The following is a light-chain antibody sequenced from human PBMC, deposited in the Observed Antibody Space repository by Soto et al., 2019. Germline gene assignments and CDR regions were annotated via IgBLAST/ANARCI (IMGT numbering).Light chain of an antibody. CDR3: QQYKTYPWT. CDR2: DAS. J-gene: IGKJ1*01. V-gene: IGKV1-5*01. Sequence: DIQMTQSPSTLSASVGDRVTITCRASQSISSWLDWYQQKPGQAPKLLIYDASSLESGVPSRFSGSGSGTEFTLTISSLQPDDFATYYCQQYKTYPWTFGQGTKVDIK. CDR1: QSISSW.